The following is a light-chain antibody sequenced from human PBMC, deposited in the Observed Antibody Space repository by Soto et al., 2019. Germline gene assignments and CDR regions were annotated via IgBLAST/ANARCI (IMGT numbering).Light chain of an antibody. V-gene: IGKV1-27*01. CDR3: QKYDMDPPAT. CDR1: QGIHNF. Sequence: DIQMTHSPSSLSAFVGDSVTMSCRASQGIHNFLAWYQHKPGKAPKLLIFGASTLHSGVPSRFSGSGSGTDFTLTITNLQPEDVASYYCQKYDMDPPATFGQGTKVDIK. J-gene: IGKJ1*01. CDR2: GAS.